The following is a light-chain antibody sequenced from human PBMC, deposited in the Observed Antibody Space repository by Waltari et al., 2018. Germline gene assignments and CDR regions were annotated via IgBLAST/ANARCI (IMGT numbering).Light chain of an antibody. CDR1: QSISRH. Sequence: DIQMTQSPPSLSASVGDRVTITCRASQSISRHLNWYQQKPGKAPKLPIYAASSLQSGVPSRFSGFGSGTDFTLTVSSLQPEDFATYYCQQSYTSPRTFGQGTKVEIK. CDR2: AAS. CDR3: QQSYTSPRT. J-gene: IGKJ1*01. V-gene: IGKV1-39*01.